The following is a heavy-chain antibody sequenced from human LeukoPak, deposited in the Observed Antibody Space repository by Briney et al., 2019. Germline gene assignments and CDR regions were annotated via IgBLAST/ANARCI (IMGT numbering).Heavy chain of an antibody. J-gene: IGHJ4*02. Sequence: ASVKVSCKASGYTFTGYYIHWVRQAPGQGLEWMGWINPNSGGTNYAQKFKGRVTMTRDTSISTAYMELSRLKFDDTAIYYCARETVVEGGFDSWGQGTLVTVSS. V-gene: IGHV1-2*02. CDR2: INPNSGGT. D-gene: IGHD2-15*01. CDR1: GYTFTGYY. CDR3: ARETVVEGGFDS.